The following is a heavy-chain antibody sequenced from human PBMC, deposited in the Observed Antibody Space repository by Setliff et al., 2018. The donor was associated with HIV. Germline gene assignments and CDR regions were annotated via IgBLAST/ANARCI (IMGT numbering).Heavy chain of an antibody. J-gene: IGHJ4*02. Sequence: ASVKVSCKASGYNFGLYGISWVRQAPGQRLEWMGWVNEDNGDRNFAPNVQGRLVLTTDTSINTAYMELTSPTPEDTALYYCVRDEKRAAGGSLYYFDLWGQGTLVTVSS. V-gene: IGHV1-18*01. CDR3: VRDEKRAAGGSLYYFDL. D-gene: IGHD5-12*01. CDR2: VNEDNGDR. CDR1: GYNFGLYG.